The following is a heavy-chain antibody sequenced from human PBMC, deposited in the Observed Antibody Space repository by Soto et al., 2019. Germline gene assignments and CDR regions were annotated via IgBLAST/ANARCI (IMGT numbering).Heavy chain of an antibody. CDR3: ARGGWSERYCSGGSCYPMGP. CDR1: GYTFTGYY. D-gene: IGHD2-15*01. J-gene: IGHJ5*02. V-gene: IGHV1-2*04. CDR2: INPNSGGT. Sequence: ASVKVSCKASGYTFTGYYMHWVRQAPGQGLEWMGWINPNSGGTNYAQKFQGWVTMTRDTSISTAYMELSRLRSDDTAVYYCARGGWSERYCSGGSCYPMGPWGQGTLVTVSS.